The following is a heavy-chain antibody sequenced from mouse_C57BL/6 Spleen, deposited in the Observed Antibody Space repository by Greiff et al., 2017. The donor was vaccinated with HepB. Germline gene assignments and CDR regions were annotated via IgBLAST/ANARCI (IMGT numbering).Heavy chain of an antibody. J-gene: IGHJ2*01. V-gene: IGHV5-16*01. CDR2: INYDGSST. D-gene: IGHD1-1*01. Sequence: EVKVVESEGGLVQPGSSMKLSCTASGFTFSDYYMAWVRQVPEKGLEWVANINYDGSSTYYLDSLKSRFIISRDNAKNILYLQMSSLKSEDTATYYCARDKYGSFDYWGQGTTLTVSS. CDR1: GFTFSDYY. CDR3: ARDKYGSFDY.